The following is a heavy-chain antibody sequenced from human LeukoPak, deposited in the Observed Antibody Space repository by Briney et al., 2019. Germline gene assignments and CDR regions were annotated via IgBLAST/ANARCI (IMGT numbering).Heavy chain of an antibody. Sequence: PSETLSLTCTVSGGSISSYYWSWIRQPPGKGLEWIGYIYYSGSTNYNPSLKSRVTISVDTSKNQFSLKLSSVTAADTAVYYCARRGGPNYYDSSGYYSDYWGQGALVTVSS. CDR3: ARRGGPNYYDSSGYYSDY. CDR1: GGSISSYY. J-gene: IGHJ4*02. CDR2: IYYSGST. V-gene: IGHV4-59*01. D-gene: IGHD3-22*01.